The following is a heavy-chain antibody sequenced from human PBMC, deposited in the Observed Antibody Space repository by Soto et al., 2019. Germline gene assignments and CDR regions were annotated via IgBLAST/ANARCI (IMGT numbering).Heavy chain of an antibody. CDR2: IYYSGST. D-gene: IGHD3-10*01. Sequence: QVQLQESGPGLVKPSETLSLTCTVSGGSMSSYYWSWIRQPPGKGLEWIGYIYYSGSTIYNPSLKRRVAISVDTSKNQFALKLSSVAAADTAVYYCARYCSGSSVWFDPWGQGTLVTVSS. CDR1: GGSMSSYY. J-gene: IGHJ5*02. V-gene: IGHV4-59*01. CDR3: ARYCSGSSVWFDP.